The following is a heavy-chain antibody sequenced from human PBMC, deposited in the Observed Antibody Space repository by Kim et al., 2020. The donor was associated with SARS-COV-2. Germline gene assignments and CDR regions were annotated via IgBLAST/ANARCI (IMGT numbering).Heavy chain of an antibody. CDR3: TTRIGYGDYGWFDP. D-gene: IGHD4-17*01. V-gene: IGHV3-15*01. J-gene: IGHJ5*02. Sequence: AAPVKGRFTISRDESKNTLYLQMNSLKTEDTAVYYCTTRIGYGDYGWFDPWGQGTLVTVSS.